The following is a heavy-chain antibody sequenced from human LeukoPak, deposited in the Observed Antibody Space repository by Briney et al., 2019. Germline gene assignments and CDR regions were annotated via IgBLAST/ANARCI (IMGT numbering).Heavy chain of an antibody. CDR3: AKDLDSGGSSGMDV. Sequence: PGGSLRLSCAASGFTFSSYWMSWVRQAPGKGLERVANIKQDGSEKYYVDSVKGRFTISRDNSKNSLYLQMNSLRTEDTALYYCAKDLDSGGSSGMDVWGKGTTVTVSS. CDR2: IKQDGSEK. J-gene: IGHJ6*03. V-gene: IGHV3-7*03. CDR1: GFTFSSYW. D-gene: IGHD6-6*01.